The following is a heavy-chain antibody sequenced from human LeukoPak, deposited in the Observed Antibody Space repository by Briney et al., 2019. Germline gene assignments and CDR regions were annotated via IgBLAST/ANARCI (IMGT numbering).Heavy chain of an antibody. CDR2: IGTAGDT. V-gene: IGHV3-13*01. D-gene: IGHD1-26*01. Sequence: GGSLRLSCAASGFTSSSYDMHWVRQATGKGLEWVSAIGTAGDTYYPGSVEGRFTISRENAKNSLYLQMNSLRAGDTAVYYCARRGYSGSYFDYWGQGTLVTVSS. CDR3: ARRGYSGSYFDY. J-gene: IGHJ4*02. CDR1: GFTSSSYD.